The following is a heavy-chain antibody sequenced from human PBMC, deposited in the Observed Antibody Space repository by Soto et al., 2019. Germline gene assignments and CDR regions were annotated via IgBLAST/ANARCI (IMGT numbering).Heavy chain of an antibody. CDR3: TRDGVGGYGNF. CDR1: GFTFGDYA. CDR2: IRSKTDGGTT. J-gene: IGHJ4*02. V-gene: IGHV3-49*03. D-gene: IGHD3-22*01. Sequence: EVQLVESGGDLVQPGRSLILSCTSSGFTFGDYAMTWFRQAPGRGLDWVGLIRSKTDGGTTEYAASVKGRFIISGDDSKSITYLQMNSLKLEDTGVYYCTRDGVGGYGNFWGQGTLVTVSS.